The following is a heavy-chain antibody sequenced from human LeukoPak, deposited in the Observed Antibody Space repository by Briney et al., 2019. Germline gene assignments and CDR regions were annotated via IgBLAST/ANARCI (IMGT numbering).Heavy chain of an antibody. D-gene: IGHD6-19*01. CDR1: SASISSDY. J-gene: IGHJ4*02. CDR3: AKGSGWYYY. Sequence: SETLSLTCTVSSASISSDYWSWIRQPPGKGPEWIGSIYYSGRTNYNPSLESRVTISVDPSKNQFSLQLTSVTAADTAVYYCAKGSGWYYYWGQGPLVTVSS. CDR2: IYYSGRT. V-gene: IGHV4-59*01.